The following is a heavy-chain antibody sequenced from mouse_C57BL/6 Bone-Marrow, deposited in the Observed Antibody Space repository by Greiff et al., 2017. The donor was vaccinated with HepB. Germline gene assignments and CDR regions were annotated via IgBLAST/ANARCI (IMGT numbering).Heavy chain of an antibody. D-gene: IGHD1-1*01. CDR3: ASHYYGSLY. V-gene: IGHV1-55*01. CDR2: IYPGSGST. J-gene: IGHJ2*01. Sequence: QVQLQQSGAELVKPGASVKMSCKASGYTFTSYLITWVKQRPGQGLEWIGDIYPGSGSTNYNEKFKSKATLTVDTSSSTAYMQLSSLTSEDSAVYYCASHYYGSLYWGQGTTLTVSS. CDR1: GYTFTSYL.